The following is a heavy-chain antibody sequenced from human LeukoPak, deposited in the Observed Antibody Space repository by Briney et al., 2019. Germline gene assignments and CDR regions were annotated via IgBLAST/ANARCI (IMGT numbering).Heavy chain of an antibody. J-gene: IGHJ4*02. Sequence: GGSLRLSCAASGFTFSSYSMNWVRQAPGKGLEWVSSISSSSSYIYYADSVKGRFTISRDNAKNSLYLQMNSLRAEDTAVYYCARDPHHYGSSGYFDYWGQGTLVTVSS. D-gene: IGHD3-22*01. CDR1: GFTFSSYS. CDR2: ISSSSSYI. CDR3: ARDPHHYGSSGYFDY. V-gene: IGHV3-21*01.